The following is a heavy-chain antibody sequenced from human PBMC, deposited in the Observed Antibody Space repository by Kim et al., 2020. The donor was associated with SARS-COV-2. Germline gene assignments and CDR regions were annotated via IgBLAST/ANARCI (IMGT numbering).Heavy chain of an antibody. CDR2: SGSTL. CDR3: ARGNLDY. Sequence: SGSTLYYADPVKGRFTSSRDNAKNSLYLQMNSLRAEDTAVYYCARGNLDYWGQGTLVTVSS. J-gene: IGHJ4*02. V-gene: IGHV3-11*01.